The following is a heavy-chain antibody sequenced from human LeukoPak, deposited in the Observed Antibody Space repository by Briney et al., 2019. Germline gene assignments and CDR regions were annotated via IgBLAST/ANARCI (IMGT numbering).Heavy chain of an antibody. CDR1: GGTFNSYA. CDR3: ARAIQGSKIASRYYFYYMDV. CDR2: IIPIFGTT. J-gene: IGHJ6*03. Sequence: SVKVSCKASGGTFNSYAISWVRQAPGQGLEWMGGIIPIFGTTNYAQKFQGRVTITADKSTSTAYMELSSLRSDDTAVYYCARAIQGSKIASRYYFYYMDVWGKGTTVTVSS. V-gene: IGHV1-69*06. D-gene: IGHD5-18*01.